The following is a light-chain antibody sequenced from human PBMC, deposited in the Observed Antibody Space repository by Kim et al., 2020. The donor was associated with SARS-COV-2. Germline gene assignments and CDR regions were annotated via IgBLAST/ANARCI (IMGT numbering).Light chain of an antibody. CDR2: NKN. Sequence: QSVLTQPPSASGTPGQRVTISCSGGSAKIGSYTVNWYQQHPGTAPKLLIYNKNQRPSGVPDRFSGSKSGTSASLAISGLQSEDEADYYCATWDDSLNAWVFGGGTQLTVL. V-gene: IGLV1-44*01. CDR3: ATWDDSLNAWV. CDR1: SAKIGSYT. J-gene: IGLJ3*02.